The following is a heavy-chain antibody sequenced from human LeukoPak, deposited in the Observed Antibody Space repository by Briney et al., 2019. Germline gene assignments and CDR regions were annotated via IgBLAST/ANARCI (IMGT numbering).Heavy chain of an antibody. CDR2: LYFSGST. J-gene: IGHJ5*02. CDR3: ARSYFYFGSGTYYNGNTWFDP. Sequence: SETLSLTCTVSGGSISSSSYYWGWIRQPPGKGLEWIGSLYFSGSTYYNPSHKSRVTLSVDTSKNQFSLKLNSVTAADTAVYYCARSYFYFGSGTYYNGNTWFDPWGQGTLVTVSS. D-gene: IGHD3-10*01. CDR1: GGSISSSSYY. V-gene: IGHV4-39*01.